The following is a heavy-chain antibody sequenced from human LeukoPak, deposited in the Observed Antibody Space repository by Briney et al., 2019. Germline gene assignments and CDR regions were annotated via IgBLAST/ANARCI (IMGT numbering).Heavy chain of an antibody. J-gene: IGHJ4*02. V-gene: IGHV3-9*01. Sequence: PGRSLRLSCAASGFTFDDYAMHWVRQAPGKGLEWVSGISWNSGSIGYADSVKGRFTISRDNAKNSLYLQMNSLRAEDTAVYYCAKDRITFGGVIVPPGYWGQGTLVTVSS. CDR1: GFTFDDYA. CDR2: ISWNSGSI. CDR3: AKDRITFGGVIVPPGY. D-gene: IGHD3-16*02.